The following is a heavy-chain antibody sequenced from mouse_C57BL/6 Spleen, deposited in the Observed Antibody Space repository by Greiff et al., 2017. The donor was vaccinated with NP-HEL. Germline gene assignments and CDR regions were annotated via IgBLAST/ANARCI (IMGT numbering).Heavy chain of an antibody. J-gene: IGHJ3*01. Sequence: EVQVVESGGDLVKPGGSLKLSCAASGFTFSSYGMSWVRQTPDKRLEWVATISSGGSYTYYLDSVKGRFTISRDNAKNTLYLQMSSLKSEDTAMYYCARQGYGSSPWFAYWGQGTLVTVSA. CDR2: ISSGGSYT. CDR3: ARQGYGSSPWFAY. D-gene: IGHD1-1*01. V-gene: IGHV5-6*01. CDR1: GFTFSSYG.